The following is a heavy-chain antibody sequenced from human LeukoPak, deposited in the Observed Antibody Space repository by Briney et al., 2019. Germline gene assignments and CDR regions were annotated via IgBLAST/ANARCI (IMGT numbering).Heavy chain of an antibody. CDR1: GGSISSYY. J-gene: IGHJ4*02. Sequence: SETLSLTCTVSGGSISSYYWSWIRQTPGKGLEWIGYIYYSGSTNFNPSLKSRVTISVDTSKNQFSLKLSSVTAADTAVYYCARDGNGRLTRLWFFDYWGQGTLVTVSS. CDR2: IYYSGST. CDR3: ARDGNGRLTRLWFFDY. V-gene: IGHV4-59*12. D-gene: IGHD3-10*01.